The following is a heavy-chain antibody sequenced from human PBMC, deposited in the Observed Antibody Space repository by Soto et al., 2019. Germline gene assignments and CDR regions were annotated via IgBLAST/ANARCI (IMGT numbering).Heavy chain of an antibody. CDR3: ARSITLVEGYYYGMDV. CDR1: GFTFSSYW. D-gene: IGHD3-10*01. Sequence: GGSLRLSCAASGFTFSSYWMHWVRQVPEKGLVWVSRLNNDGSVTSYADSVKGRFAISRDNAKNTLYLQMNSLRAEDTAVYYCARSITLVEGYYYGMDVWGQGTTVTVYS. V-gene: IGHV3-74*01. J-gene: IGHJ6*02. CDR2: LNNDGSVT.